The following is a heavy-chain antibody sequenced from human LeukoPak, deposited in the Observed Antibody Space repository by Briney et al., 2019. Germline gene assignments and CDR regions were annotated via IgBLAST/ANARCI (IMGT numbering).Heavy chain of an antibody. D-gene: IGHD3-22*01. Sequence: GGSLRLSCAASGFTFSNYAMHWVRQAPDKGLEWVAVISNDGSNKYYADSVKGRFTISRDNSKNTLYLEVNSLRAEDTAVYSCARAIHYDSSGYPTGYFQHWGQGTLVTVSS. CDR1: GFTFSNYA. V-gene: IGHV3-30-3*01. J-gene: IGHJ1*01. CDR2: ISNDGSNK. CDR3: ARAIHYDSSGYPTGYFQH.